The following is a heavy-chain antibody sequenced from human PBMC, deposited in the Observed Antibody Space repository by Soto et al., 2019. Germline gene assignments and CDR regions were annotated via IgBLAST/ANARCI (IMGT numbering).Heavy chain of an antibody. Sequence: GASVKVSCKASGYTFTSYGISWVRHAPGQGLEWMGWISAYNGNTNYAQKLQGRVTMTTDTSTSTAYMELRSLRSDDTAVYYCARVRSVADDNWFDPWGQGTLVTVSS. D-gene: IGHD6-19*01. J-gene: IGHJ5*02. CDR3: ARVRSVADDNWFDP. CDR2: ISAYNGNT. CDR1: GYTFTSYG. V-gene: IGHV1-18*01.